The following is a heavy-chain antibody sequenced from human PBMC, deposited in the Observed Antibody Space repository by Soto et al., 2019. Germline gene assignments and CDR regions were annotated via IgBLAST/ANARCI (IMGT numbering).Heavy chain of an antibody. D-gene: IGHD2-8*01. CDR3: AKCMQVYLNYDAFHI. V-gene: IGHV3-23*01. J-gene: IGHJ3*02. CDR2: ITASGGTT. Sequence: GGSLRLSCTASGFTFSNYSMSWVRQAPGKGPEWVSHITASGGTTYYADSVKGRFTISRDSSRNTLYLQMNNLRAEDTALYYCAKCMQVYLNYDAFHIWGQGTMVTVSS. CDR1: GFTFSNYS.